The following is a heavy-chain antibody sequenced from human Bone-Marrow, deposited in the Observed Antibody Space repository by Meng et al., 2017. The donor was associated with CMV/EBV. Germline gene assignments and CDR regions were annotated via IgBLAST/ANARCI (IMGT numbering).Heavy chain of an antibody. J-gene: IGHJ4*02. D-gene: IGHD5-24*01. Sequence: GESLKISCAASGFTFSSYWMHWVRQAPGKGLVWVSRINSDGSSTSYADSVKGRFTISRDNAKNTLYLQMNSLRAEDTAVYYCAKDWGRDGYNHFDYWGQGTLVTVSS. V-gene: IGHV3-74*01. CDR3: AKDWGRDGYNHFDY. CDR1: GFTFSSYW. CDR2: INSDGSST.